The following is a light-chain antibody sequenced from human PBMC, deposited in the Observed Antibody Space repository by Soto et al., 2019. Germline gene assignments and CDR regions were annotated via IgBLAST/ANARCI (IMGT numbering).Light chain of an antibody. CDR3: QTWGTGIWV. CDR2: LNSDGSH. Sequence: QLVLTQSPSASASLGASVKFTCTLSSGHSSYAIAWHQQQPEKGPRHLMKLNSDGSHSKGDGIPDRFSGSSSGAERYLTISSLQSEDEADYYCQTWGTGIWVFGGGTKVTVL. V-gene: IGLV4-69*01. J-gene: IGLJ3*02. CDR1: SGHSSYA.